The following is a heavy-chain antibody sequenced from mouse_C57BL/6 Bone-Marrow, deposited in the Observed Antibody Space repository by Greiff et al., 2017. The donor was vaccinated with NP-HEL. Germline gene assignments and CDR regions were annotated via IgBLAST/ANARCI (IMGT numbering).Heavy chain of an antibody. Sequence: QVQLKQPGTELVKPGASVKLSCKASGYTFTSYWMHWVKQRPGQGLEWIGNINPSNGGTNYNEKFKSKATLTVDKSSSTAYMQLSSLTSEDSAVYYCARSSQCSPYYFDYWGQGTTLTVSS. D-gene: IGHD1-1*01. V-gene: IGHV1-53*01. CDR2: INPSNGGT. J-gene: IGHJ2*01. CDR1: GYTFTSYW. CDR3: ARSSQCSPYYFDY.